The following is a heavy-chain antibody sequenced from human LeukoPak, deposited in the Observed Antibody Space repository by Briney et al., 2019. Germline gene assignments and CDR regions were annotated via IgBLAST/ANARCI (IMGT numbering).Heavy chain of an antibody. V-gene: IGHV3-30*02. CDR1: GFTFNMYD. J-gene: IGHJ4*02. Sequence: AGGSLRLSCAASGFTFNMYDMHWVRQAPGKGLEWVACVRSDGSNEFYADSLKGRLTISRDNSKNTLYLQMNSLRGEDTAVYYCAGDSDYWGQGTLVTVSS. CDR3: AGDSDY. CDR2: VRSDGSNE.